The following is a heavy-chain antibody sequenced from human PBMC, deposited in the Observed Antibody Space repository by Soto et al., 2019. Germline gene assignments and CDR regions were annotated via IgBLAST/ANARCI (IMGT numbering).Heavy chain of an antibody. CDR2: IYYDGST. V-gene: IGHV4-39*01. Sequence: SETLSLTCTVSGGSISSSSYYWGWIRQPPGKGLEWIGSIYYDGSTYYNPSLKSRVTISVDTSKNQFSLKLRSVTAADTAVYYCARRIRFSSRTVGCFDSWGQGTLVTVSS. J-gene: IGHJ4*02. D-gene: IGHD6-13*01. CDR3: ARRIRFSSRTVGCFDS. CDR1: GGSISSSSYY.